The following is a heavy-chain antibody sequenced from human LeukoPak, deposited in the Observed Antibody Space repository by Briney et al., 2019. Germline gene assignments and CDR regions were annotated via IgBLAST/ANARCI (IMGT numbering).Heavy chain of an antibody. V-gene: IGHV4-59*08. CDR2: IYYSGST. CDR3: ARHNDDYYDSSGFLKIDY. CDR1: GGSISSYY. Sequence: SETLSLTCTVSGGSISSYYWSWIRQPPGKGLEWIGYIYYSGSTNYNPSLKSRVTISVDTSKNQFSLKLSSVTAADTAVYYCARHNDDYYDSSGFLKIDYWGQGTLVTVSS. J-gene: IGHJ4*02. D-gene: IGHD3-22*01.